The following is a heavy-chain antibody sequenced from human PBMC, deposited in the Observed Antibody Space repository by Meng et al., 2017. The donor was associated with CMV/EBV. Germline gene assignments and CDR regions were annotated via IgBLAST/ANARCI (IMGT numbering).Heavy chain of an antibody. CDR1: GFTFSSYS. CDR3: ARDGDYYDSVNFDY. D-gene: IGHD3-22*01. CDR2: ISSSSYI. J-gene: IGHJ4*02. Sequence: GESLKISCAASGFTFSSYSMNWVRQAPEKGLEWVSSISSSSYIYYADSVKGRFTISRDNAKNSLYLQMNSLRAEDTAVYYCARDGDYYDSVNFDYWGQGTLVTVSS. V-gene: IGHV3-21*01.